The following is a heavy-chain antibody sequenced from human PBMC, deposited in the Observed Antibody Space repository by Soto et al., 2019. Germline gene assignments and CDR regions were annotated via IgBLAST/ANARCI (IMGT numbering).Heavy chain of an antibody. CDR2: ISPYNGNT. Sequence: QIQLVQSGAEVKKPGASVRVSCKASGYAFSNYGISWIRQAPGLGLEWMGWISPYNGNTDYAQSLQGRVTMTTDTSTNTAYMELRSLTSDDTAVYYCATSYDSGFDPLGQGTLVTVSS. V-gene: IGHV1-18*04. J-gene: IGHJ5*02. D-gene: IGHD5-12*01. CDR1: GYAFSNYG. CDR3: ATSYDSGFDP.